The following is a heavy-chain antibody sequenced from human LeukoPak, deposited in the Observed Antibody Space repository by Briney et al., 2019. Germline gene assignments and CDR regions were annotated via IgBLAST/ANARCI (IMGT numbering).Heavy chain of an antibody. CDR2: ISSSSSYI. J-gene: IGHJ4*02. CDR3: ARDRPTLTGYYPFDY. CDR1: GFTFSSYS. Sequence: GGSLRLSCAASGFTFSSYSMNWVRQAPGKGLEWVSSISSSSSYIYYADSVKGRFTISRDNAKNSLYLQMNSLRAEDTAVYYCARDRPTLTGYYPFDYWGQGTLVTVSS. D-gene: IGHD3-9*01. V-gene: IGHV3-21*01.